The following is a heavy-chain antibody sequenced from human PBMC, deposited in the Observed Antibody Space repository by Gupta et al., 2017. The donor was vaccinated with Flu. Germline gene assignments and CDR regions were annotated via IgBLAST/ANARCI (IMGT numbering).Heavy chain of an antibody. CDR2: MNPNSGNT. Sequence: QVQLVQSGAEVKKPGASVKVSCKASGYTFTSYDINWVRQATGQGLEWMGWMNPNSGNTGYAKKFQGRGTMTRNTSISTADMELSSLRSEDTAVYDCASAETAARQDDYYYGMDVWGQGTTVTVSS. V-gene: IGHV1-8*01. CDR1: GYTFTSYD. J-gene: IGHJ6*02. D-gene: IGHD2-2*01. CDR3: ASAETAARQDDYYYGMDV.